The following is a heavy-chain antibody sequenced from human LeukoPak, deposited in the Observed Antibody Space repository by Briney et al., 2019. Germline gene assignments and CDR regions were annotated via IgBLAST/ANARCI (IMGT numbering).Heavy chain of an antibody. D-gene: IGHD5-12*01. CDR1: GFTFSSQA. V-gene: IGHV3-21*01. CDR2: ISSTSSHT. Sequence: PGGSLRLSCAASGFTFSSQAMNWVRQAPGKGLEWVSSISSTSSHTYYAESVKGRFTISRDNAKNSLYLQMNSLRAEDTAVYYCASQDIVATTGAELDYWGQGTLVTVSS. CDR3: ASQDIVATTGAELDY. J-gene: IGHJ4*02.